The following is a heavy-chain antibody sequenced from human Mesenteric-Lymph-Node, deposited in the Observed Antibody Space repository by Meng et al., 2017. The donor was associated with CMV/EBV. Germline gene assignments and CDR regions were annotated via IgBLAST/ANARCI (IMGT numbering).Heavy chain of an antibody. CDR2: IIPILGIA. J-gene: IGHJ4*02. Sequence: NASGGTFSSYAISWVRQAPGQGLDWMGRIIPILGIANYAQKFQGRVTMTTDTSTSTAYMELRSRRSDDTAVYYCAGAYGSRTDDLVGYWGQGTLVTVSS. CDR3: AGAYGSRTDDLVGY. D-gene: IGHD3-10*01. CDR1: GGTFSSYA. V-gene: IGHV1-69*04.